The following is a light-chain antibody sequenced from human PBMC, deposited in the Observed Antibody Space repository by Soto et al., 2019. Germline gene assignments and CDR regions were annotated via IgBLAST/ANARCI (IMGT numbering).Light chain of an antibody. V-gene: IGKV3-15*01. J-gene: IGKJ1*01. Sequence: EIVMTHSPATLSVSPGERATLSCRASQSVSRTVAGYQQEPGQARRLHIDGASPRATGIPARCSGIVSGTECTLSSSSLQSEDVAVYYCQQYKNWPRTFGQGTKVDIK. CDR1: QSVSRT. CDR2: GAS. CDR3: QQYKNWPRT.